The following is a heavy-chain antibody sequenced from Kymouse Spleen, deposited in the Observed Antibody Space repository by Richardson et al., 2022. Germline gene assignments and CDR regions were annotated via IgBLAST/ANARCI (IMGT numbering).Heavy chain of an antibody. CDR3: AKGLAYCGGDCYSNYYYYGMDV. Sequence: QVQLVESGGGVVQPGRSLRLSCAASGFTFSSYGMHWVRQAPGKGLEWVAVISYDGSNKYYADSVKGRFTISRDNSKNTLYLQMNSLRAEDTAVYYCAKGLAYCGGDCYSNYYYYGMDVWGQGTTVTVSS. CDR1: GFTFSSYG. J-gene: IGHJ6*02. CDR2: ISYDGSNK. D-gene: IGHD2-21*02. V-gene: IGHV3-30*18.